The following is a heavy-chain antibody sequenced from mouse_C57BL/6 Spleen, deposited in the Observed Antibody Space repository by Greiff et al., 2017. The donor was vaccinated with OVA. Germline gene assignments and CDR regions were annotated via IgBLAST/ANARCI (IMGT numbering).Heavy chain of an antibody. V-gene: IGHV5-17*01. CDR2: ISSGSSTI. J-gene: IGHJ2*01. CDR3: ARPQPGYYFDY. CDR1: GFTFSDYG. Sequence: EVKLMESGGGLVKPGGSLKLSCAASGFTFSDYGMHWVRQAPEKGLEWVAYISSGSSTIYYADTVKGRFTISRDNAKNTLFLQMTSLRSEDTAMYYCARPQPGYYFDYWGQGTTLTVSS.